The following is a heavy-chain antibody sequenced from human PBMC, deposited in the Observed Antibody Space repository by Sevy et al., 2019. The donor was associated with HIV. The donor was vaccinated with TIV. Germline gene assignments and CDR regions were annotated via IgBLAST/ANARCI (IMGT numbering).Heavy chain of an antibody. J-gene: IGHJ4*02. CDR1: GFIFTNYA. V-gene: IGHV1-18*04. CDR3: AREIYYYDATSYYALDL. Sequence: ASVKVSCETSGFIFTNYAFSWVRQAPGQGLEWLGRISAYNGHTDIAEKFQGRLTMSRDTSTNTAYMDPRSLRFGDSAVYYCAREIYYYDATSYYALDLWGQGTLVTVSS. D-gene: IGHD3-22*01. CDR2: ISAYNGHT.